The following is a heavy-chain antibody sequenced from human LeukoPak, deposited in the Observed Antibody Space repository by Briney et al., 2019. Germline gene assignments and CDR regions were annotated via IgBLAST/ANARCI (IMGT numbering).Heavy chain of an antibody. V-gene: IGHV3-7*01. CDR3: ARDTRGGSYGDY. CDR2: IKRDATER. D-gene: IGHD3-16*01. J-gene: IGHJ4*02. Sequence: GGSLRLSCAASGFTFSSYWMKWVRQAPGKGLEWVANIKRDATERYYLDSVEGRFTISRDNAKNSLYLQMNSLRAEDTAIYYCARDTRGGSYGDYWGQGILVTVSS. CDR1: GFTFSSYW.